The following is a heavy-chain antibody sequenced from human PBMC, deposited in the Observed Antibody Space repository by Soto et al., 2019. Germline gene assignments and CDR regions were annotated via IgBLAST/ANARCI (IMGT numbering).Heavy chain of an antibody. CDR3: ARSLGWYAIDY. J-gene: IGHJ4*02. D-gene: IGHD6-19*01. V-gene: IGHV4-4*02. CDR2: MSHIGSV. Sequence: QVLLQESGPGLVQPSGILSLSCVVSGVSIGSNYYWGWVRQPPGKGLEWLGDMSHIGSVNYNPSLKSRVTIPMDQSQNQFSLKLDSVTAADTAVYYRARSLGWYAIDYWGQGTLVIVSS. CDR1: GVSIGSNYY.